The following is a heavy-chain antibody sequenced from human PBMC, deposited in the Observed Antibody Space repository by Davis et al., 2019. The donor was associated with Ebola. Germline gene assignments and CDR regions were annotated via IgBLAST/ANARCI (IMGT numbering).Heavy chain of an antibody. CDR3: ARQIRSSGYFDY. D-gene: IGHD6-19*01. CDR1: GYSFTSYW. Sequence: GESLKISCKGSGYSFTSYWIGWVRQMPGKGLEWMGIIYPDDSDTRHSPSFQGQVTISADKSISTAYLQWSSLKASDTAMYHCARQIRSSGYFDYWGQGTLVTVSS. V-gene: IGHV5-51*01. CDR2: IYPDDSDT. J-gene: IGHJ4*02.